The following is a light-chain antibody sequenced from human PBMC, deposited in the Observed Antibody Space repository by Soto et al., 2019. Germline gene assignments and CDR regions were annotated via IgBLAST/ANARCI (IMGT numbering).Light chain of an antibody. J-gene: IGLJ2*01. CDR1: NRDVGGYNY. CDR2: EVT. CDR3: SSYSSSSALDVI. V-gene: IGLV2-14*01. Sequence: QSVLAQPASVSGSPGQSITISCAGTNRDVGGYNYVSWYQQCPGKAPKLIIYEVTYRPSGVSNRFSGSKSGNTASLTISGLQAEDEADYYCSSYSSSSALDVIFGGGTQLTVL.